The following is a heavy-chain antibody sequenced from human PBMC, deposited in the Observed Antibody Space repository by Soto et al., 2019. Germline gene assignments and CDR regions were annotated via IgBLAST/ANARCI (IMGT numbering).Heavy chain of an antibody. CDR3: MRARRQRPNDV. CDR2: ISSDGEDT. J-gene: IGHJ4*02. CDR1: GFTFSPYW. V-gene: IGHV3-74*03. Sequence: EVQLVESGGGLVQPGGSLRLSCVASGFTFSPYWMHWVRQTPGKELLWVARISSDGEDTTHADPVRARFTTSRDNAKNTLYLQMTSLTVDDTAIYYCMRARRQRPNDVWCQGGLVTVSS.